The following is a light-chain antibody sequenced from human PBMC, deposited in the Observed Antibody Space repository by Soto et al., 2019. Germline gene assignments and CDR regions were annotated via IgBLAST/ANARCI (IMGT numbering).Light chain of an antibody. V-gene: IGLV2-14*03. CDR1: RSDVGASNY. J-gene: IGLJ1*01. Sequence: ALTLPASVSWSPGQSIAISCTGTRSDVGASNYVSLYQQHPGKAPKLIISDVTNRPSGVSDRFSGSGSGNTPSLNTSGLQVADQADYFCSSFTRMFTFVFGNGTEDTV. CDR2: DVT. CDR3: SSFTRMFTFV.